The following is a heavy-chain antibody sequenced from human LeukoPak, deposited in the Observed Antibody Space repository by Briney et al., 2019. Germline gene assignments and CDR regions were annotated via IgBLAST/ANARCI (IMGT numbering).Heavy chain of an antibody. CDR1: GGSISSGGYY. D-gene: IGHD6-13*01. CDR2: INHSGST. Sequence: SETLSLTCTVSGGSISSGGYYWSWIRQPPGKGLEWIGEINHSGSTNYNPSLKSRVTISVDTSKNQFSLKLSSVTAADTAVYYCARAGYSSSWRQNEIDYWGQGTLVTVSS. J-gene: IGHJ4*02. CDR3: ARAGYSSSWRQNEIDY. V-gene: IGHV4-39*07.